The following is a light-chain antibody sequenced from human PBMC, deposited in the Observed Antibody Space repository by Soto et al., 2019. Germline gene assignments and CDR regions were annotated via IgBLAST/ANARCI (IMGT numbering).Light chain of an antibody. V-gene: IGLV2-23*01. CDR1: SSDVGSYNL. CDR3: CSYAGSSTVV. J-gene: IGLJ2*01. Sequence: QCALTQPASVSGSPGQSITISCTRTSSDVGSYNLVSWYQQHPGKAPKLMIYEGSKRPSGVSNRFSGSKSGNTASLTISGLQAEDEADYYCCSYAGSSTVVFGGGTKLTV. CDR2: EGS.